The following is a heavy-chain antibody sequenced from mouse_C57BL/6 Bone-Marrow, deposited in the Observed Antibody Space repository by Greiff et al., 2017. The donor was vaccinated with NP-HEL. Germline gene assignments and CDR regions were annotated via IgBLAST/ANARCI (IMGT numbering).Heavy chain of an antibody. Sequence: VQGVESGPGLVAPSQSLSITCTVSGFSLTSYAISWVRQPPGKGLEWLGVIWTGGGTNYNSALKSRLSISKDNSKSQVFLKMNSLQTGDTARYYGARKRYGSRNWYFDVWGTGTTVTVSS. CDR2: IWTGGGT. CDR1: GFSLTSYA. J-gene: IGHJ1*03. V-gene: IGHV2-9-1*01. CDR3: ARKRYGSRNWYFDV. D-gene: IGHD1-1*01.